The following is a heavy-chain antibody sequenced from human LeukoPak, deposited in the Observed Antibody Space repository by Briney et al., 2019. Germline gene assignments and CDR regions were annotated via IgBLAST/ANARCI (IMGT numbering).Heavy chain of an antibody. V-gene: IGHV3-7*01. D-gene: IGHD2-2*01. CDR3: ARDDCSSISCYHNWFDP. J-gene: IGHJ5*02. CDR1: GLTFSSYW. Sequence: GGSVRLSCAASGLTFSSYWMSWVRQAPGKGLEWVANIKQDGSEKYYVDSVKGRFTISRDNAKNSLYLQMNSLRAEDTAVYYCARDDCSSISCYHNWFDPWGQGTLVTVSS. CDR2: IKQDGSEK.